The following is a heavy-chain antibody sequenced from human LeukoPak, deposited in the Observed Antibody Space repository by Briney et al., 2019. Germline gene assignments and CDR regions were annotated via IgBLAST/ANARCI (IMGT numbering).Heavy chain of an antibody. CDR1: GFTFDDYG. Sequence: GGSLRLSCAASGFTFDDYGMSWVRQAPGKGLEWVSGINWNGGSTGYADSVKGGFTISRDNAKNSLYLQMNSLRAEDTALYYCARVSGGYYVGGYFDYWGQGTLVTVSS. D-gene: IGHD3-10*01. V-gene: IGHV3-20*04. CDR3: ARVSGGYYVGGYFDY. CDR2: INWNGGST. J-gene: IGHJ4*02.